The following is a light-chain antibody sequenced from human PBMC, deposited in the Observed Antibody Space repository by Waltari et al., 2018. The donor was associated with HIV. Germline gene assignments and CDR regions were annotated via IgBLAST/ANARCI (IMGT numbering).Light chain of an antibody. CDR1: TNDFGPYGF. V-gene: IGLV2-14*03. Sequence: QSTLTQPASVSGSPGQSVTLSCTGTTNDFGPYGFVSWYQQHPGNVPKVIIYDVTSRPPCVPHRFSCSRSGNTASLTISGLQAEDEAIYYCSTHTANDTLVFGGGTKLTVL. J-gene: IGLJ3*02. CDR3: STHTANDTLV. CDR2: DVT.